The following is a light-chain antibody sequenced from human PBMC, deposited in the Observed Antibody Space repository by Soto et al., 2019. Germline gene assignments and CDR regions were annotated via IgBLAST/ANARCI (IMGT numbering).Light chain of an antibody. J-gene: IGKJ3*01. CDR1: QSVSSSY. CDR2: GAS. V-gene: IGKV3-20*01. CDR3: QQYGSSLFT. Sequence: EIVLTQSPGTLSLSPGERATLSCRASQSVSSSYLAWYQQKPGQAPRLLIYGASSRATGIPDRFSGSWSGTDFTLTISILEPEDFAVYYCQQYGSSLFTFGPGTKVDIK.